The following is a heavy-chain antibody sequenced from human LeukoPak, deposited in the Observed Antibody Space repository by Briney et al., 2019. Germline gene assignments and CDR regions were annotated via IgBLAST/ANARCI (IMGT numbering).Heavy chain of an antibody. CDR3: AKIPTMVRGVLFDY. CDR1: GFTFSSYA. J-gene: IGHJ4*02. Sequence: QTGGSLRLSCAASGFTFSSYAMSWVRQAPGKGLEWVSAISGSGGSTNYADSVKGRFTISRDNSKNTLYLQMNSLRAEDTAVYYCAKIPTMVRGVLFDYWGQGTLVTVSS. D-gene: IGHD3-10*01. V-gene: IGHV3-23*01. CDR2: ISGSGGST.